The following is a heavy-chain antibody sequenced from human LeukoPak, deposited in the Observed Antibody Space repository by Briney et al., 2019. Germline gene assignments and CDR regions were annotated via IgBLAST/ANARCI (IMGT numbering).Heavy chain of an antibody. CDR3: AKGSRDSTSYCFDY. Sequence: GGSLRLSCAASGFTFSDYYMSWIRQAPGKGLEWVSYISSSGSTIYYADSVKGRFTISRDNAKNSLYLQMNSLRAEDTAMYYCAKGSRDSTSYCFDYWGQGTLVTVSS. CDR2: ISSSGSTI. J-gene: IGHJ4*02. V-gene: IGHV3-11*01. CDR1: GFTFSDYY. D-gene: IGHD3-22*01.